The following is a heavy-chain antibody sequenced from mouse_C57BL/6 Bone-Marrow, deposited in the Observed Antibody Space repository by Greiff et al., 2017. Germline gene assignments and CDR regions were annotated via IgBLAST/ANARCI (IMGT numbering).Heavy chain of an antibody. CDR3: ARRKPLYYYGDY. J-gene: IGHJ2*01. V-gene: IGHV1-64*01. CDR1: GYTFTSYW. Sequence: QVQLQQPGAELVKPGASVKLSCKASGYTFTSYWMHWVKQRPGQGLEWIGMIHPNSGSTNYNEKFKSKATLTVDKSSSTAYMQLSSLTSEDSAVSYCARRKPLYYYGDYWGQGTTLTVSS. CDR2: IHPNSGST. D-gene: IGHD1-1*01.